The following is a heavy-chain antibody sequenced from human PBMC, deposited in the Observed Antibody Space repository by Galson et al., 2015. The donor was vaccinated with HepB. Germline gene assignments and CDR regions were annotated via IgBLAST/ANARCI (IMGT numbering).Heavy chain of an antibody. Sequence: QSGAEVKKPGESLRISCKGSGYSFTSYWISWVRQMPGKGLEWMGRIDPSDSYTNYSPSFQGHVTISADKSISTAYLQWSSLKASDTAMYYCARDTGIDITIVRGAPDYWGQGTLVTVSS. D-gene: IGHD3-10*01. CDR1: GYSFTSYW. J-gene: IGHJ4*02. CDR3: ARDTGIDITIVRGAPDY. V-gene: IGHV5-10-1*01. CDR2: IDPSDSYT.